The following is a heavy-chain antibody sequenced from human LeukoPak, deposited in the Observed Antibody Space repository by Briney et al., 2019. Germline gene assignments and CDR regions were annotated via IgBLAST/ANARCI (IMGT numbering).Heavy chain of an antibody. J-gene: IGHJ6*03. CDR1: GGSFSGYY. CDR3: ARRMGRRFGERYYYYHYMDV. CDR2: INHSGSI. Sequence: SETLSLTCAVYGGSFSGYYWSWIRQPPGKGLEWIGEINHSGSINYNSSLKSRVTISVDTSKNQFSLKLSSVTAADTAVYYCARRMGRRFGERYYYYHYMDVWGKGTTVTISS. D-gene: IGHD3-10*01. V-gene: IGHV4-34*01.